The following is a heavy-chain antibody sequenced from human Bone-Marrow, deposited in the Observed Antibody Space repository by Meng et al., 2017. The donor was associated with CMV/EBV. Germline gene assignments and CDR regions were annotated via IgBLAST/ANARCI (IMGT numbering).Heavy chain of an antibody. D-gene: IGHD2-2*01. CDR3: ARSTSVDY. CDR1: GFTFSSYA. Sequence: GGSLRLSCAASGFTFSSYAMHWVRQAPGKGLEWVAVISYDGSNKYYADSVKGRFTISRDNSKNTLYLQMNSLRAEDTAVYYCARSTSVDYWGQGTLVTVYS. V-gene: IGHV3-30-3*01. J-gene: IGHJ4*02. CDR2: ISYDGSNK.